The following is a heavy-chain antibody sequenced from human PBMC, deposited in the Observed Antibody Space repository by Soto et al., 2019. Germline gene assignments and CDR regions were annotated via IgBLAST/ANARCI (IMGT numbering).Heavy chain of an antibody. J-gene: IGHJ4*02. V-gene: IGHV3-21*01. D-gene: IGHD3-22*01. Sequence: EVQLVESGGGLVKPGGSLRLSCAASGFTFSSYSMNWVRQAPGKGLEWVSSISSSSSYIYYADSVKGRFTISRDNAKNSLYLQMNSLRAEDTAVYYCARDGWAPPGDSSPAFDYWGQGTLVTVSS. CDR2: ISSSSSYI. CDR3: ARDGWAPPGDSSPAFDY. CDR1: GFTFSSYS.